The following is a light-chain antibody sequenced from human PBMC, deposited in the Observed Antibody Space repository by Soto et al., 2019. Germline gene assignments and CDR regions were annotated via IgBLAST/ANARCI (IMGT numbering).Light chain of an antibody. V-gene: IGLV2-14*03. CDR3: NSYTGSSSPYV. CDR2: DVT. J-gene: IGLJ1*01. CDR1: SSDVGAYNY. Sequence: QSVLPQPASVSGSPGQSITISCTGTSSDVGAYNYVCWYQQHPGKAPKLMIYDVTNRPSGVSSRVSGSKSRNTASLTISGLQAEDEADYYCNSYTGSSSPYVFGTGTKVTVL.